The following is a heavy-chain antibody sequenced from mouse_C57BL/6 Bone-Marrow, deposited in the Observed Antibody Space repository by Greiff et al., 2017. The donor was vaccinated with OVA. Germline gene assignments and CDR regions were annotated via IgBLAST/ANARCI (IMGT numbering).Heavy chain of an antibody. D-gene: IGHD3-2*02. CDR1: GYTFTSYW. J-gene: IGHJ4*01. Sequence: VHVKQSGTVLARPGASVKMSCKTSGYTFTSYWMHWVKQRPGQGLEWIGAIYPGNSDTSYNQKFKGKAKLTAVTSASTAYMELSSLTNEDSAVYYCTQTAQATWDAMDYWGQGTSVTVSS. CDR2: IYPGNSDT. CDR3: TQTAQATWDAMDY. V-gene: IGHV1-5*01.